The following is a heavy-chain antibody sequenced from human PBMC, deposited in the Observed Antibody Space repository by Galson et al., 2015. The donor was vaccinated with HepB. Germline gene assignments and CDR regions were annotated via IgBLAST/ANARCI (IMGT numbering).Heavy chain of an antibody. V-gene: IGHV7-4-1*02. J-gene: IGHJ4*02. D-gene: IGHD6-13*01. CDR3: ARGGRSWYDY. CDR2: INTNTGNP. CDR1: EYTSTNYA. Sequence: SVKVSCKASEYTSTNYAMNWVRQAPGQGLEYMGWINTNTGNPTYAQGFTGRFVFSLDTSVSTAYLQISSLKAEDTAVYYCARGGRSWYDYWGQGTLVTVSS.